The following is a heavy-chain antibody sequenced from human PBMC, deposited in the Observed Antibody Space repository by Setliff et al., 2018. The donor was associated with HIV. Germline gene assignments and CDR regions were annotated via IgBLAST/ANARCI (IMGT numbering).Heavy chain of an antibody. D-gene: IGHD3-10*01. CDR3: ARVITMVWTTFDP. J-gene: IGHJ5*02. Sequence: PSETLSLTCAVSGYSISSGYYWGWIRQPPGKGLEWIGSIYHSGSTYYNPSLKSRVTISVDTSKNQFSLKLSSVTAADTAVYYCARVITMVWTTFDPWGQGTLVTVSS. V-gene: IGHV4-38-2*01. CDR1: GYSISSGYY. CDR2: IYHSGST.